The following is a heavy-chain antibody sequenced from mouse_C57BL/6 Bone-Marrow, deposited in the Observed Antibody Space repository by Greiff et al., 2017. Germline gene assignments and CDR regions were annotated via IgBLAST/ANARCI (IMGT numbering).Heavy chain of an antibody. J-gene: IGHJ1*03. CDR2: IYPGSGST. CDR3: ARSPLYYYGSSYFDV. D-gene: IGHD1-1*01. CDR1: GYTFTSYW. V-gene: IGHV1-55*01. Sequence: QVQLQQPGAELVKPGASVKMSCKASGYTFTSYWITWVKQRPGQGLEWIGDIYPGSGSTNYNEKFKSKATLSVDTSSSTAYMQLSSLTSEDFAVYYCARSPLYYYGSSYFDVWGTGTTVTVSS.